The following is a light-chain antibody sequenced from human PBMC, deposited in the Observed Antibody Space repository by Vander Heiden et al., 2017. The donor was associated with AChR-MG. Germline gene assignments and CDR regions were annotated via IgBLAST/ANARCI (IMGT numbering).Light chain of an antibody. Sequence: QSALTQPASGSGSPGQSITISCTGTISDVGSYNYVSWYQQLPGKAPKLMIFDVSNRPSGVSDRFSGSKSGDTASLTISGLQAEDEADYYCSSYTSGSTLWVFGGGTKLTVL. V-gene: IGLV2-14*03. J-gene: IGLJ3*02. CDR2: DVS. CDR1: ISDVGSYNY. CDR3: SSYTSGSTLWV.